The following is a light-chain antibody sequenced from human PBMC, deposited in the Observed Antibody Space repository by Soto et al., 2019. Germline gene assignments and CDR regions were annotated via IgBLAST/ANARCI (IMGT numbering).Light chain of an antibody. Sequence: EIVLTQSPATLSLSPGERATPSCRASQSVTTYLAWYQQKPGQAPRLLIYDASNRATGIPARFSGSGSGTDFTLTISSLEPEDFAVYYCQQSSNWPLTLGGGTKVDIK. CDR1: QSVTTY. V-gene: IGKV3-11*01. CDR2: DAS. CDR3: QQSSNWPLT. J-gene: IGKJ4*01.